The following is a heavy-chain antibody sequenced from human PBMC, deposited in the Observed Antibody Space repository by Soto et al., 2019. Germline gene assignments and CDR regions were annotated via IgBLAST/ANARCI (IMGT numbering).Heavy chain of an antibody. J-gene: IGHJ4*02. CDR3: ARADYYDSSGFYYDC. Sequence: GASVKVSCKASGYTFTGYYMHWVRQAPGQGLEWMGIINPSGGSTNYLQKFQGRITMTRDTSTSTVYMELSSLRSEDTAVYFCARADYYDSSGFYYDCRGQGSLVTVSS. V-gene: IGHV1-46*01. D-gene: IGHD3-22*01. CDR2: INPSGGST. CDR1: GYTFTGYY.